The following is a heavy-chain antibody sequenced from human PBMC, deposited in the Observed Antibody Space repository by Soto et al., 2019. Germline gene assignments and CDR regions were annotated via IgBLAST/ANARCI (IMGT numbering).Heavy chain of an antibody. CDR3: ARDKDSGYDNYGMDV. CDR2: INPNSGGT. CDR1: GYTFTGYY. Sequence: ASVKVSCKASGYTFTGYYMHWVRQAPGQGLEWMGWINPNSGGTNYAQKFQGWVTMTRDTSISTAYMELSRLRSDDTAVYYCARDKDSGYDNYGMDVWGQGTTVTVSS. J-gene: IGHJ6*02. V-gene: IGHV1-2*04. D-gene: IGHD5-12*01.